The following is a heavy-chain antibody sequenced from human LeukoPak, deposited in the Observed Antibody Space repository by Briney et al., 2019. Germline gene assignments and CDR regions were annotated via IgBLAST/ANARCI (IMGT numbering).Heavy chain of an antibody. CDR2: IYYSGST. Sequence: PSETLSLTCTVSGGSISSSSYYWGWIRQPPGKGLEWIGSIYYSGSTYYNPSLKSRVTISVDTSKNQFSLKLSSVTAADTAVYYCARLKVVVAATARRPRYYFDYWGQGTLVTVSS. CDR1: GGSISSSSYY. D-gene: IGHD2-15*01. CDR3: ARLKVVVAATARRPRYYFDY. V-gene: IGHV4-39*07. J-gene: IGHJ4*02.